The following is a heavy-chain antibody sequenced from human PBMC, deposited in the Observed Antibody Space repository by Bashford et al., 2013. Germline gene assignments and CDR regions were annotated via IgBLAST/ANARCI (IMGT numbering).Heavy chain of an antibody. V-gene: IGHV1-69*02. J-gene: IGHJ5*02. Sequence: SVKVSCKASGGTFSSYTISWVRQAPGQGLEWMGRIIPILGIANYAQKFQGRVTMTRDTSISTAYMELSRLRSDDTAVYYCARATRGYNWFDPWGQGTLVTVSS. CDR1: GGTFSSYT. CDR3: ARATRGYNWFDP. CDR2: IIPILGIA.